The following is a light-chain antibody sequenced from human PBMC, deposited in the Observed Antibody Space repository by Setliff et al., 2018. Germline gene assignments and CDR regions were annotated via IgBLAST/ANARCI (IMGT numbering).Light chain of an antibody. CDR2: EVT. CDR1: SSDVGGYNY. CDR3: LSYTSETTHAL. J-gene: IGLJ2*01. V-gene: IGLV2-14*03. Sequence: QSALAQPAAVSGSLGQSTTISCAGTSSDVGGYNYVSWYQQHPGKAPKLMIYEVTKRPSGVSDRFSGSKSSNTASLTISGLQAEDEADYYCLSYTSETTHALFAGGTKVTV.